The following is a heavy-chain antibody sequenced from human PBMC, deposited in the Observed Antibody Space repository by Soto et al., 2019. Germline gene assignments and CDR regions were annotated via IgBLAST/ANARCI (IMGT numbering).Heavy chain of an antibody. CDR1: GFTVSKAW. V-gene: IGHV3-15*07. CDR2: IKSETDGGAT. CDR3: TTDKSY. J-gene: IGHJ4*02. Sequence: EVQLVESGGGLVKPGGSLRLSCAASGFTVSKAWVNWVRQAPGKGLEWVGRIKSETDGGATDYGTPVEGRFTISRDDSKSMLYLQMTSLKTEDTAIYYSTTDKSYWGQGTLVTVSA.